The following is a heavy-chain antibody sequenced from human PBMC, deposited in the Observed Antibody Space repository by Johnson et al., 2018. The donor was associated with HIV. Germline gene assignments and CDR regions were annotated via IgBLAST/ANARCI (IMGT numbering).Heavy chain of an antibody. J-gene: IGHJ3*02. V-gene: IGHV3-9*01. D-gene: IGHD6-13*01. CDR3: AKDRKGSSSWLRSGVAFDI. CDR2: ISWNIGSI. CDR1: GFTFDDYA. Sequence: EVQLVESGGGVVQSGRSLRLSCAASGFTFDDYAMHWVRQAPGKGLEWVSGISWNIGSIGYADSVKGRFTISRDNAKNSLYLQMNSLRAEDTALYYCAKDRKGSSSWLRSGVAFDIWGQGTMVTVSS.